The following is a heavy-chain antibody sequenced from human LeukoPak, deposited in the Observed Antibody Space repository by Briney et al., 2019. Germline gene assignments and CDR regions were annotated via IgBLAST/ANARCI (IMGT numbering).Heavy chain of an antibody. J-gene: IGHJ5*02. CDR1: GGSITSGSYY. CDR2: IYYSGST. CDR3: ARSRWNYDNYFDP. V-gene: IGHV4-39*01. D-gene: IGHD1-7*01. Sequence: SETLSLTCTVSGGSITSGSYYWGWIRQPPGKGLEWIGSIYYSGSTNYNPSLKSRVTVSVDTSKNQFSLQLISVTPEDTAVYYCARSRWNYDNYFDPWGQGILVTVSS.